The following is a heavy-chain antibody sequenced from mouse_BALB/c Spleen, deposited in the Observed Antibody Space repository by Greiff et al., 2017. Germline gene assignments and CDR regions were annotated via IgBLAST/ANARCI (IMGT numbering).Heavy chain of an antibody. Sequence: QVQLKESGPGLVAPSQSLSITCTVSGFSLTGYGVHWVRQPPGKGLEWLGMIWGDGSTDYNSAVNSRLSISKDNSKSQVFLKMNSLQTDDTARYYCARGSHAGGMDYWGQGTSVTVSS. J-gene: IGHJ4*01. CDR3: ARGSHAGGMDY. D-gene: IGHD4-1*01. CDR1: GFSLTGYG. CDR2: IWGDGST. V-gene: IGHV2-6-7*01.